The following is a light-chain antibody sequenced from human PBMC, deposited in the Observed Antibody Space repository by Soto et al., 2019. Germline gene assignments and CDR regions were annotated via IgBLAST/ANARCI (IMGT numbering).Light chain of an antibody. CDR2: EVS. V-gene: IGLV2-14*01. J-gene: IGLJ1*01. Sequence: QSAVTQPASVSGSPGQSITISCTGTSSDVGGYGYVSWYQQHPGKAPKLMIYEVSNRPSGVSNRFSGSKSGNTASLTISGLQAEDEADYYCSSYTSGSTYVFGTGTKLTVL. CDR1: SSDVGGYGY. CDR3: SSYTSGSTYV.